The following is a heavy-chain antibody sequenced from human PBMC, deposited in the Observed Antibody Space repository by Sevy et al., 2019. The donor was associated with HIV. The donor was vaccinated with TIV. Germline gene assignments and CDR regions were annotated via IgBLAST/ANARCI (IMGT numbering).Heavy chain of an antibody. J-gene: IGHJ6*02. D-gene: IGHD1-7*01. CDR2: VYPNSGGT. CDR1: GYTFIDKY. CDR3: ARDAGGGTTNSGMDV. V-gene: IGHV1-2*06. Sequence: ASVKVSCKASGYTFIDKYLHWVRQAPGQGLEWMGRVYPNSGGTNYAQRFQGRVTMTRDTSISTAYMELSRLRSDDTAVYYCARDAGGGTTNSGMDVWGQGTTVTVSS.